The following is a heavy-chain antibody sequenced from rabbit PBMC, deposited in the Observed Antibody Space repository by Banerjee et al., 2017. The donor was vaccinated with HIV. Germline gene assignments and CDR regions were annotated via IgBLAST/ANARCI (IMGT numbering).Heavy chain of an antibody. J-gene: IGHJ4*01. CDR2: IWTGRSGTT. CDR1: GFTLSSSYY. Sequence: QEQLVESGGGLVQPEGSLTLTCTASGFTLSSSYYMCWVRQAPGKGLEWIACIWTGRSGTTYYASWAKGRFTISKTSSTTVTLQMTSLTAADTATYFCARSGSGSGWLIDFNLWGQGTLVTVS. CDR3: ARSGSGSGWLIDFNL. V-gene: IGHV1S45*01. D-gene: IGHD4-2*01.